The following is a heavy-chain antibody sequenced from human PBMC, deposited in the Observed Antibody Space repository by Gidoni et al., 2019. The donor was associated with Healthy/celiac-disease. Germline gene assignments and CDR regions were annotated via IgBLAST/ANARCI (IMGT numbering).Heavy chain of an antibody. CDR2: IYHSGST. CDR1: GYSISSGYY. CDR3: ARPPGIAAAFDI. Sequence: QVQLQESGTGLVKPSETLSLTCTVCGYSISSGYYWGWIRQPPGKGLEWIGSIYHSGSTYYNPSLKSRVTISVDTSKNQFSRKRSSVTAADTAVYYCARPPGIAAAFDIWGQGTMVTVSS. V-gene: IGHV4-38-2*02. J-gene: IGHJ3*02. D-gene: IGHD6-13*01.